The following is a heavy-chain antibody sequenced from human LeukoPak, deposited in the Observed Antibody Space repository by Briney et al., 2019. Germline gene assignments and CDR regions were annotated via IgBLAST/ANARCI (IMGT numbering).Heavy chain of an antibody. CDR2: MYYNGKT. CDR3: AKDTRITMNLY. CDR1: GGSITGYY. V-gene: IGHV4-59*12. Sequence: SETLSLTCTVSGGSITGYYWTWIRLPPGKGLEWIGYMYYNGKTNYNPSLKSRVTISVDPSKNQFSLKLTSVTTADTAVYYCAKDTRITMNLYWGQGTLVTVSS. D-gene: IGHD3-22*01. J-gene: IGHJ4*02.